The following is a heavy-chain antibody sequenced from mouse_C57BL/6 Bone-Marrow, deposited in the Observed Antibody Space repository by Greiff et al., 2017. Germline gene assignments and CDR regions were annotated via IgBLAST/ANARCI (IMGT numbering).Heavy chain of an antibody. CDR2: IDPENGDT. CDR3: TTLGYDGYSTFAY. J-gene: IGHJ3*01. Sequence: VQLQQPGAELVKPGASVKLSCKASGYTFTSYWMHWVKQRPEQGLEWIGWIDPENGDTEYASKFQGKATITADTSSNTAYLQLSSLTSEDTAVYYCTTLGYDGYSTFAYWGQGTLVTVSA. CDR1: GYTFTSYW. D-gene: IGHD2-3*01. V-gene: IGHV14-4*01.